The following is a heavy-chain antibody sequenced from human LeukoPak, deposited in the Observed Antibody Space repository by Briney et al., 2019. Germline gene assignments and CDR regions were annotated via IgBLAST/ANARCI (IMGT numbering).Heavy chain of an antibody. Sequence: GGSLTLSGAASGFTFSRYWVHWVRQAPGKGLVWVSRINSDGSTTQYADSVKGRFTISRDNAKSTLFLQMNSLRAEDTAAYYCALSETGDHRGYDAFDIWGQRTMVTVSS. J-gene: IGHJ3*02. CDR1: GFTFSRYW. CDR2: INSDGSTT. D-gene: IGHD5-12*01. CDR3: ALSETGDHRGYDAFDI. V-gene: IGHV3-74*03.